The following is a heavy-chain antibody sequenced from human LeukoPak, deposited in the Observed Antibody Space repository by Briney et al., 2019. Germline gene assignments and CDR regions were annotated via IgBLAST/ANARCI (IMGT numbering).Heavy chain of an antibody. CDR3: ARGGPLDYDILTGMQSDYGMDV. J-gene: IGHJ6*02. Sequence: PSETLSLTWAVYGGSFSGYYWSWIRQPPGEGLEWIGEISHSGSTSYNPSLKSRVTISVDTSKNQFSLKLNSVTAADTAVYYCARGGPLDYDILTGMQSDYGMDVWGLGTTVTVSS. V-gene: IGHV4-34*01. D-gene: IGHD3-9*01. CDR2: ISHSGST. CDR1: GGSFSGYY.